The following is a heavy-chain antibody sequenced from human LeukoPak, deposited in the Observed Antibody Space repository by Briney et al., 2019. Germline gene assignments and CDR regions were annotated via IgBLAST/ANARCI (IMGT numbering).Heavy chain of an antibody. V-gene: IGHV3-23*01. Sequence: PGGSLRLSRAASVFTFSSHAMSWVRQAPGKGLEWVSAISGGGGSTYYADSVKGRFTISRDNSKNTLYLQMNSLRAEDTAVYYCAKDRRTVVTPVDYWGQGTLVTVSS. CDR1: VFTFSSHA. CDR2: ISGGGGST. CDR3: AKDRRTVVTPVDY. J-gene: IGHJ4*02. D-gene: IGHD4-23*01.